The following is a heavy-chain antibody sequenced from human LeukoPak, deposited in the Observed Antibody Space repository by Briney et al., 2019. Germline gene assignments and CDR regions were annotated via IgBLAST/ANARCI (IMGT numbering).Heavy chain of an antibody. Sequence: ASVKVSCKACGGIFISYAISWVRQAPGQGLEWMGRIIPIFGTANYAQMFQGRVTITTDESTSTAYMELSSLRSEDRAVYYCARGCTSCFWFDPWGQGTLVTVSS. D-gene: IGHD2-2*01. CDR3: ARGCTSCFWFDP. CDR2: IIPIFGTA. V-gene: IGHV1-69*05. CDR1: GGIFISYA. J-gene: IGHJ5*02.